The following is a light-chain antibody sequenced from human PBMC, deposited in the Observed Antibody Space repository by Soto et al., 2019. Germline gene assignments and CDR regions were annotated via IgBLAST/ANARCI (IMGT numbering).Light chain of an antibody. CDR3: SSFAGTYTYV. CDR1: SSDVGGYDY. J-gene: IGLJ1*01. V-gene: IGLV2-11*01. Sequence: QSALTQPRSVSGSPGQSVTISCTGTSSDVGGYDYVSWYQQHPGKAPKLMIYDVGRRPSGVPDRFSDSKSGNTASLTISGLQAEDEADYYCSSFAGTYTYVFGTGTKLTVL. CDR2: DVG.